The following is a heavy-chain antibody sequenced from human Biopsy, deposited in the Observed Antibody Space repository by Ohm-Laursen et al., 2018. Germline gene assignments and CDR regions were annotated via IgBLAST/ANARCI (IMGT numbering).Heavy chain of an antibody. CDR1: GFTFSSHA. CDR3: AKFEGDPTPSYYFDY. J-gene: IGHJ4*02. D-gene: IGHD3-10*01. V-gene: IGHV3-23*01. CDR2: INGSGGST. Sequence: SLRLSCAAPGFTFSSHAMSWVRQAPGKGLECVSVINGSGGSTYYADPVKGRFTISRDNSENTLYLHMNSLRAEDTAVYFCAKFEGDPTPSYYFDYWGQGILVTVSS.